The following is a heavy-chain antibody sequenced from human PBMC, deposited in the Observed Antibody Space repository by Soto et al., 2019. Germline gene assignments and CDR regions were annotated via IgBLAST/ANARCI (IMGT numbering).Heavy chain of an antibody. CDR2: IYSGGST. CDR1: GFTVSSNY. J-gene: IGHJ2*01. V-gene: IGHV3-53*04. Sequence: GSLRLSCAASGFTVSSNYMSWVRQAPGKGLEWVSVIYSGGSTYYADSVKGRFTISRHNSKNTLYLQMNSLRAEDTAVYYCAAAPDYGDWYFDLWGRGTLVTVSS. CDR3: AAAPDYGDWYFDL. D-gene: IGHD4-17*01.